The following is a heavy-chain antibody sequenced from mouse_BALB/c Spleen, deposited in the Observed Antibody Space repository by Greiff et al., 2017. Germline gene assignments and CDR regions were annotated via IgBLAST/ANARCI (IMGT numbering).Heavy chain of an antibody. V-gene: IGHV2-9*02. CDR3: AREDGSSYYAMDY. D-gene: IGHD1-1*01. CDR1: GFSLTSYG. J-gene: IGHJ4*01. CDR2: IWAGGST. Sequence: QVQLKESGPGLVAPSQSLSITCTVSGFSLTSYGVHWVRQPPGKGLEWLGVIWAGGSTTYNSALMSRLSISKDNPKSQVFLKMNSLQTDDTAMYYCAREDGSSYYAMDYWGQGTSVTVSS.